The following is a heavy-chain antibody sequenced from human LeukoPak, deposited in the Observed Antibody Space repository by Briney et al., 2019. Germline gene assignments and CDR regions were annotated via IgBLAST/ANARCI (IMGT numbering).Heavy chain of an antibody. V-gene: IGHV3-23*01. CDR2: ISGNGGRT. D-gene: IGHD6-13*01. Sequence: GGSLRLSCAVSGFTFSNYAMAWVRQAPGKGLEWVSAISGNGGRTYSADSVQGRFTISRDNSKNTVYLRMDNLRAEDSAMYYCAKAHSISWPYAFDSWGQGTLVTVSS. CDR3: AKAHSISWPYAFDS. J-gene: IGHJ4*02. CDR1: GFTFSNYA.